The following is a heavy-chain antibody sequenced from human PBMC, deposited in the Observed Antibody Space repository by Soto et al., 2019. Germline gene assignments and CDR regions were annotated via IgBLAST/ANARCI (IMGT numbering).Heavy chain of an antibody. Sequence: QITLKESGPPLVKPTQTLTLTCTFSGFSLSTSGVGVGWIRQPPGKALEWLALIYWDDDKRYSPSLKSRLTIXNXXSNNQVVITLTNMDPVDTATYYCAHSIAAPGGLDYWGQGTLVTVSS. CDR2: IYWDDDK. J-gene: IGHJ4*02. V-gene: IGHV2-5*02. CDR3: AHSIAAPGGLDY. D-gene: IGHD6-13*01. CDR1: GFSLSTSGVG.